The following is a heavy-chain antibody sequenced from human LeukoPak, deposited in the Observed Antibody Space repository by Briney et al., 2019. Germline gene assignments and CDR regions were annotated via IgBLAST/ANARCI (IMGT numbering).Heavy chain of an antibody. CDR3: ARDLEYCSGGSCYDWFDP. V-gene: IGHV3-21*01. Sequence: GGSLRLSCAASGFTFNSYSKNWVRQAPGKALEGVSSISSSSSYIYYADSVKGRFTISSDNAKNSLYLQMNSLRAEDTAVYYCARDLEYCSGGSCYDWFDPWGQGTLVTVSS. D-gene: IGHD2-15*01. J-gene: IGHJ5*02. CDR1: GFTFNSYS. CDR2: ISSSSSYI.